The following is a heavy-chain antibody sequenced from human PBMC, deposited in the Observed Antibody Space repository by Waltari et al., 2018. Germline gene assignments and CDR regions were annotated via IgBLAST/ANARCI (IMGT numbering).Heavy chain of an antibody. V-gene: IGHV4-59*01. D-gene: IGHD3-3*01. CDR1: GGSISSYY. CDR2: IYYSGST. CDR3: ARAAGPDFYFDY. Sequence: QVQLQESGPGLVKPSETLSLTCTVSGGSISSYYWSWIRQPPGKGLEWIGYIYYSGSTNYNPSLKSRVTISVDTSKNQFSLKLSSVTAADTAVYYCARAAGPDFYFDYWGQGTLVTVSS. J-gene: IGHJ4*02.